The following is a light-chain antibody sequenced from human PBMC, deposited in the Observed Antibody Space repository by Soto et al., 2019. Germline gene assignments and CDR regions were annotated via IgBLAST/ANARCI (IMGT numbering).Light chain of an antibody. Sequence: QAVVNQETSLTVSTGETVTLKCGSSTGTVTSGHYPYWFQQRPGQAPTTLIYDTNNKYSRTPDRFSGSLLGGKAVLTLSVAQPDDEGDYYCLLLYSGNRRVFGTGTKVTVL. CDR1: TGTVTSGHY. CDR2: DTN. J-gene: IGLJ1*01. CDR3: LLLYSGNRRV. V-gene: IGLV7-46*01.